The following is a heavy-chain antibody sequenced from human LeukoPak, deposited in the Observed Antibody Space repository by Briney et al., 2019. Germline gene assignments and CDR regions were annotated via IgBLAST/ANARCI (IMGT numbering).Heavy chain of an antibody. J-gene: IGHJ4*02. V-gene: IGHV3-21*01. CDR3: AGSYYGDNSNFDY. D-gene: IGHD4-23*01. Sequence: GGSLRLSCAATGFSFTNAWMSWVRQAPGKGLEWVSSISSRSNYIYYADSVKGRFAISRDNAKNSLYLQMNSLRAEDTAVYYCAGSYYGDNSNFDYWGQGTLVTVSS. CDR2: ISSRSNYI. CDR1: GFSFTNAW.